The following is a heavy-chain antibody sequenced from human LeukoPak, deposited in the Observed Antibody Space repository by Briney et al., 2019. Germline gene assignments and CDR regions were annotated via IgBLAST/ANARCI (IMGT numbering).Heavy chain of an antibody. CDR1: GFTFSSYA. J-gene: IGHJ6*03. V-gene: IGHV3-23*01. Sequence: GGSLRLSCAASGFTFSSYAMSWVRQAPGKGREWVSAISGSGGSTYYAHSVKGRSTISRDNSKNTLYLQMNSLRAEDTAVYYCARAYYYYYMDVWGKGTTVTVSS. CDR3: ARAYYYYYMDV. CDR2: ISGSGGST.